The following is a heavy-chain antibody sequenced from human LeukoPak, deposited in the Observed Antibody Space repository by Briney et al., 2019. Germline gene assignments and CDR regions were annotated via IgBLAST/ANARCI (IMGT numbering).Heavy chain of an antibody. CDR2: IVVGSGNT. J-gene: IGHJ3*02. V-gene: IGHV1-58*02. CDR1: GYTFTDYG. D-gene: IGHD2-21*01. CDR3: AANTPRVVREDAFDI. Sequence: ASVKVSCKTSGYTFTDYGITWVRQARGQRLEWIGWIVVGSGNTNYAQNFQERVTITRDMSTSTAYMELSSLRSEDTAVYYCAANTPRVVREDAFDIWGQGTMVTVSS.